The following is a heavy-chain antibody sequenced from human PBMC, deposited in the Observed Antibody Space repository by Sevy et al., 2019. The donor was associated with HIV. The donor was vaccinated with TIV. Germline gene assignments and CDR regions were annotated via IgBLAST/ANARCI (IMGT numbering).Heavy chain of an antibody. CDR3: ARDGDYGDYLWFES. J-gene: IGHJ5*01. V-gene: IGHV1-18*01. Sequence: ASVKVSCKASGYPFTSFGFTCVRQAPGQGLQWLGWISTYNGNTYYAPNLQGRLTMTADTSTSTVYMDLRSLRSDDTAVYYCARDGDYGDYLWFESWGQGTPVTVSS. D-gene: IGHD4-17*01. CDR1: GYPFTSFG. CDR2: ISTYNGNT.